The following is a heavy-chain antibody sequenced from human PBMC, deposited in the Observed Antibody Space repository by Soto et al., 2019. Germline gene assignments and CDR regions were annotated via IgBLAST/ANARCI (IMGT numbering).Heavy chain of an antibody. J-gene: IGHJ4*02. CDR2: VKTKTDGGTA. CDR3: TKGISSAH. CDR1: GFAFNTAW. D-gene: IGHD6-13*01. Sequence: ESGGDLLKPGGSLRLSCSASGFAFNTAWMNWVRQAPGKGLEWVGRVKTKTDGGTADYAAPVKGRFTISRDDSENTLYLQMNSLKTEDTAIYYCTKGISSAHWGQGTLVTVSS. V-gene: IGHV3-15*01.